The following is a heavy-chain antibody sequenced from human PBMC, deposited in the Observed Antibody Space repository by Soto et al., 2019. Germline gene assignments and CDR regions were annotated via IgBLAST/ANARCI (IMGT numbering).Heavy chain of an antibody. Sequence: GGSLRLSCAASGFTFIDYSMTWVRQAPGKGLEWVSSISASSSYIYYADSVKGRFTISRDNAKNSLYLQMNSLRAEDTALYYCATFRGYSYAYLVYWGQGTLVTVSS. D-gene: IGHD5-18*01. CDR2: ISASSSYI. CDR3: ATFRGYSYAYLVY. V-gene: IGHV3-21*01. CDR1: GFTFIDYS. J-gene: IGHJ4*02.